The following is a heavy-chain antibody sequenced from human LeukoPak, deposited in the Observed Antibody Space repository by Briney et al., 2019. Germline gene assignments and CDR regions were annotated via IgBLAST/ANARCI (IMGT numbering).Heavy chain of an antibody. V-gene: IGHV3-53*01. CDR2: IYSGGTT. CDR3: GREAYHHSSGYIDY. Sequence: GGSLRLSCAASGFIVSSNYMSWVRQAPGTGLEWVSVIYSGGTTYYADSVEGRFTISRDNSKNTLYLQMNSLRAEDTAVYYCGREAYHHSSGYIDYWGQGTLVTVSS. D-gene: IGHD3-22*01. CDR1: GFIVSSNY. J-gene: IGHJ4*02.